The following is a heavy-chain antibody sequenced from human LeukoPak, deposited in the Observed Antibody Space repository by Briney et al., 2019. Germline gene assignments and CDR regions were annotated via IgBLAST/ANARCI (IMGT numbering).Heavy chain of an antibody. J-gene: IGHJ4*02. CDR1: GFTFLNYA. Sequence: PGGSLRLSCAASGFTFLNYAMTWVRQAPGKGLEWVSYISSSSSTIYYADSVKGRFTISRDNAKNSLYLQMNSLRAEDTAVYYCARGDPYFDYWGQGTLVTVSS. CDR3: ARGDPYFDY. V-gene: IGHV3-48*04. CDR2: ISSSSSTI.